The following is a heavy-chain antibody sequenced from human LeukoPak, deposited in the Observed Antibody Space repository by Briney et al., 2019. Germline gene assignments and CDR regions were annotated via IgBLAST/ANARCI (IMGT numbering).Heavy chain of an antibody. CDR2: FDPEDGET. CDR3: ARGPEIRPPQYSGGWYDFDY. D-gene: IGHD6-19*01. Sequence: GASVKVSCKVSGYTLTELSMHWVRQAPGKGLEWMGGFDPEDGETIYAQKFQGRVTMTEDTSTDTAYMELSSLRSEDTAVYYCARGPEIRPPQYSGGWYDFDYWGQGTLVTVSS. J-gene: IGHJ4*02. V-gene: IGHV1-24*01. CDR1: GYTLTELS.